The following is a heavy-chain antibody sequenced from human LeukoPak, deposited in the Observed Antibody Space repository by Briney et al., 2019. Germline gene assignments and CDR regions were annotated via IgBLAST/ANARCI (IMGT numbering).Heavy chain of an antibody. V-gene: IGHV1-2*02. CDR2: INPNSGGT. J-gene: IGHJ4*02. Sequence: ASVKVSCKASGYTFTGYYMHWVRQAPGQGLEWMGWINPNSGGTNYAQKFQGRVTMTRDTSISTAYMELSSLRSEDTAVYYCAREHGADYYGSGSYFDYWGQGTLVTVSS. CDR1: GYTFTGYY. CDR3: AREHGADYYGSGSYFDY. D-gene: IGHD3-10*01.